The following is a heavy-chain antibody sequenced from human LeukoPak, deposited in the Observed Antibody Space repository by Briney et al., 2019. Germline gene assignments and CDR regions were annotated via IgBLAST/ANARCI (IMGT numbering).Heavy chain of an antibody. CDR3: ASGYYGSGSLPYNWFDP. J-gene: IGHJ5*02. CDR2: IYYSGST. D-gene: IGHD3-10*01. Sequence: SATLSLTCTVSGGSISSYYWSWIRQPPGKGLELIGYIYYSGSTNYNPSLKSRVTISVDTSKNQLSLKLSSVTAADTAVYYCASGYYGSGSLPYNWFDPWGQGTLVTVSS. V-gene: IGHV4-59*01. CDR1: GGSISSYY.